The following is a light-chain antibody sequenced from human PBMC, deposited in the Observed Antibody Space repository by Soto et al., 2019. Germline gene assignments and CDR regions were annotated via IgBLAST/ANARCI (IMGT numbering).Light chain of an antibody. CDR3: AAWDDSLNAL. J-gene: IGLJ1*01. V-gene: IGLV1-44*01. Sequence: QPVLTEPPSASGTPGQRITITCSGSSSNIGDNPGNWYQQLPGSAPKLLIYINGQRPSGGPDRCSGSKSGTSASLAISGLQPETEADYYCAAWDDSLNALFGTGTKVAGL. CDR2: ING. CDR1: SSNIGDNP.